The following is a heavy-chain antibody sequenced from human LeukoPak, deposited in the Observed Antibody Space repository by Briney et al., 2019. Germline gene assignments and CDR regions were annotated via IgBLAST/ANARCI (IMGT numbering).Heavy chain of an antibody. D-gene: IGHD3-22*01. CDR3: AKAKFRDYYDSSGYAAY. J-gene: IGHJ4*02. CDR1: GFTFSSYG. V-gene: IGHV3-30*18. CDR2: ISYDGSNK. Sequence: QSGGSLRLSCAASGFTFSSYGMHWVRQAPGKGLEWVAVISYDGSNKYYADSVKGRFTISRDNSKNTQYLQMNSLRAEDTAVYYCAKAKFRDYYDSSGYAAYWGQGTLVTVSS.